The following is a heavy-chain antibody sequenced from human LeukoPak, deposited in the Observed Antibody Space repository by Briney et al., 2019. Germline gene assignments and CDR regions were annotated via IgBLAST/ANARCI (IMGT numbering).Heavy chain of an antibody. CDR3: APESGYGGGDY. Sequence: ASVKVSCKVSGYTLTELSMHWVRQAPGQGLEWMGWINPNSGGTNYAQKFQGRVTMTRDTSISTAYMELSRLRSDDTAVYYCAPESGYGGGDYWGQGTLVTVSS. CDR1: GYTLTELS. D-gene: IGHD5-12*01. CDR2: INPNSGGT. J-gene: IGHJ4*02. V-gene: IGHV1-2*02.